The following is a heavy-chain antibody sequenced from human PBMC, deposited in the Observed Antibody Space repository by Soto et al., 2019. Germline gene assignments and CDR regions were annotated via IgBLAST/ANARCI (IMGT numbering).Heavy chain of an antibody. V-gene: IGHV3-7*01. CDR2: IRQDGSDK. CDR3: PRAWSVMYIVEDLFGF. J-gene: IGHJ4*02. CDR1: GFTYSTYG. Sequence: EVQLVESGGGLVQPGGSLRLSCAASGFTYSTYGMSWVRQAPGKGLEWVANIRQDGSDKYYVDSVKGRVTISRDKAKNPLYLQMDGLRGGVTAVYRCPRAWSVMYIVEDLFGFWGPGTLVTGSS. D-gene: IGHD3-3*01.